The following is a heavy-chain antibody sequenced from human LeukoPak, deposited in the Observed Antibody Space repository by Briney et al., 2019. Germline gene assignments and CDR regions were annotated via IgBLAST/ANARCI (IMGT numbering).Heavy chain of an antibody. D-gene: IGHD4-17*01. CDR2: IRYDGSNK. CDR3: AKMSRGVTTYFDP. Sequence: LLGGSLRLSCAASGFTFSSYGMHWVRQAPGKGLEWVAFIRYDGSNKYYADSVKGRFTISRDNSKNTLYLQMNSLRAEDTAVYYCAKMSRGVTTYFDPWGQGTLVTVSS. V-gene: IGHV3-30*02. J-gene: IGHJ5*02. CDR1: GFTFSSYG.